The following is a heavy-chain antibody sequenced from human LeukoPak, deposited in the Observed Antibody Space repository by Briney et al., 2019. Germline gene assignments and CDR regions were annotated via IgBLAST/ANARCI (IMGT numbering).Heavy chain of an antibody. CDR2: ISGSGGST. V-gene: IGHV3-23*01. CDR3: AKEKADSVVVVAATSYYFDY. Sequence: GGSLRLSCAASGFTFRSYAMSWVRQAPGKGLEWVSVISGSGGSTYYADSVKGRFTISRDNSKNTLYLQMNSLRAEDTAVYYCAKEKADSVVVVAATSYYFDYWGQGTLVTVSS. CDR1: GFTFRSYA. D-gene: IGHD2-15*01. J-gene: IGHJ4*02.